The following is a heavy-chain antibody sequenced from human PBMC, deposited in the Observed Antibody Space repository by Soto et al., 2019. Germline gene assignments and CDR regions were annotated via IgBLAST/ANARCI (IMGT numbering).Heavy chain of an antibody. CDR2: TYYRSKWYN. J-gene: IGHJ3*02. V-gene: IGHV6-1*01. CDR3: AREAPYSSSWFDAFDI. D-gene: IGHD6-13*01. Sequence: SQTLSLTCAIPGDSVSSNSAAWNWIRQSPSRGLEWLGRTYYRSKWYNDYAVSVKSRITINPDTSKNQFSLQLNSVTPEDTAVYYCAREAPYSSSWFDAFDIWGQGTMVTVSS. CDR1: GDSVSSNSAA.